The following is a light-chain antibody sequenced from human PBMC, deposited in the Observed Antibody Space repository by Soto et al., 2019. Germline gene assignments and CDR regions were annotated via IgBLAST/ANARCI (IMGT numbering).Light chain of an antibody. CDR2: DVN. CDR1: SSDVGGYDY. CDR3: SSYTSSFTHV. J-gene: IGLJ1*01. Sequence: QSALTQPASVTGSPRQSITISCTGTSSDVGGYDYVSWYQQHPGKAPKLMIYDVNNRPSGVSDRFSGSKSCNTASLTISGLLAEDEADYYCSSYTSSFTHVFGTGTKLTVL. V-gene: IGLV2-14*01.